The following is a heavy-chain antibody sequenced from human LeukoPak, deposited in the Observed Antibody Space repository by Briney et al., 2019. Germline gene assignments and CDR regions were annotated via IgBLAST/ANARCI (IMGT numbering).Heavy chain of an antibody. CDR2: INPSGGST. CDR3: ALKTRGVVVTGRDAFDI. Sequence: ASVKVSCKASGYTFTSYYMHWVRQAPGQGLEWMGIINPSGGSTSYAQKFQGRVTMTRDTSTSTVYMELSSLRSEDTAVYYCALKTRGVVVTGRDAFDIWGQGTMVTVSS. V-gene: IGHV1-46*01. J-gene: IGHJ3*02. CDR1: GYTFTSYY. D-gene: IGHD2-21*02.